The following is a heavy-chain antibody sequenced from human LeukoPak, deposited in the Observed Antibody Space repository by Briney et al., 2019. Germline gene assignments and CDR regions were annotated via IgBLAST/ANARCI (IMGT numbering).Heavy chain of an antibody. CDR1: GYTFSAYY. D-gene: IGHD2-2*01. J-gene: IGHJ6*02. Sequence: ASVKVSCKASGYTFSAYYMHWVRQAPGQGLEWMGWINPNSGGTNYAQKFQGRVTMTRDTSISTAFMELSSLRSDDTAVYYCARDRVVVVPAAQGYYYYGMDVWGQGTTVTVSS. V-gene: IGHV1-2*02. CDR3: ARDRVVVVPAAQGYYYYGMDV. CDR2: INPNSGGT.